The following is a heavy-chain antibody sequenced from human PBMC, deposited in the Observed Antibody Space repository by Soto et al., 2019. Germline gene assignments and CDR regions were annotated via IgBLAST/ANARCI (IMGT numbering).Heavy chain of an antibody. Sequence: DVQLLQSGGGLVQPGGSLRVSCAASGCGVGSYSMTWVCQAPGKGLEYVSGIGGVGDKKFYADSVKGRFTVSRDNSKNILYLQMDSLRVDDTAIYYCSRWDGYGDYWGQGPLVTVSS. D-gene: IGHD3-16*01. J-gene: IGHJ4*02. CDR3: SRWDGYGDY. CDR2: IGGVGDKK. V-gene: IGHV3-23*01. CDR1: GCGVGSYS.